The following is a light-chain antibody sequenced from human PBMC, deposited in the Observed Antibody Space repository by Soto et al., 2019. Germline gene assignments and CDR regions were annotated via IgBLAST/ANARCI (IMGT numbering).Light chain of an antibody. J-gene: IGKJ5*01. V-gene: IGKV3-20*01. CDR3: QQYGSPIT. Sequence: EIVMTQSPATLSVSPGERPTLSCRSSQSVSSSYLAWYQQKPGQAPRLLIYGASSRATGIPDRFSGSGSGTDFTLTISRLEPEDFAVYYCQQYGSPITFGQWTRLEIK. CDR2: GAS. CDR1: QSVSSSY.